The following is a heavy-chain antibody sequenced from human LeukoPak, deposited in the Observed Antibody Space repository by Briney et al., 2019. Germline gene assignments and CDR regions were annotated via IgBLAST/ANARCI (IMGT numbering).Heavy chain of an antibody. J-gene: IGHJ4*02. D-gene: IGHD5-12*01. CDR2: IYYSGST. CDR3: ATTESGFDLFFDY. Sequence: SETLSLTCTVSGGSISSYYWSWIRQPPGKGLEWIGYIYYSGSTNYNPSLKSRVTISVDTSKNQFSLKLSSVTAADTAVYYCATTESGFDLFFDYWRQGTLVTVSS. CDR1: GGSISSYY. V-gene: IGHV4-59*01.